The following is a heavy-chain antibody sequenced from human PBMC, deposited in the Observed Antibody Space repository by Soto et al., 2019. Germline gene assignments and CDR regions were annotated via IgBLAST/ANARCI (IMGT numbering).Heavy chain of an antibody. CDR3: ARGGLEWSSDGEYFDY. CDR1: GGSIRNNHW. J-gene: IGHJ4*02. V-gene: IGHV4-4*02. CDR2: VSHSGST. Sequence: SETLSLTCAVSGGSIRNNHWWSWVRQPPGEGLEWIGEVSHSGSTHYNPSLKSRVTISVDKSKNQFSLKLRSVTAADTAVYYCARGGLEWSSDGEYFDYWGQGTPVTVS. D-gene: IGHD3-3*01.